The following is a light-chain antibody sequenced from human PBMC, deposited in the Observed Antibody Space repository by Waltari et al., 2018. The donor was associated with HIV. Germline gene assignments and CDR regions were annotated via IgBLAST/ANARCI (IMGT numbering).Light chain of an antibody. CDR2: DAS. Sequence: EIVMTQSPATLFMSPGERATFFCRASQSVSSNLAWYQQKFGQAPRLLIYDASTRATGIPARFSGSGSGIEFTLTISSLQSEDFAVYYCQQYNNWPPGHTFGQGTKLEIK. CDR1: QSVSSN. J-gene: IGKJ2*01. V-gene: IGKV3-15*01. CDR3: QQYNNWPPGHT.